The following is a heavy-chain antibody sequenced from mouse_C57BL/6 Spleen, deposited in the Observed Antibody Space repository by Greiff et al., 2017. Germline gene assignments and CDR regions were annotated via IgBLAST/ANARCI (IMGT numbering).Heavy chain of an antibody. J-gene: IGHJ4*01. CDR1: GYTFTSYG. V-gene: IGHV1-81*01. D-gene: IGHD1-1*01. Sequence: QVQLQQSGAELARPGASVKLSCKASGYTFTSYGISWVKQRTGQGLEWIGEIYPRSGNTYYNEKFKGKDTLTADKSSSTAYMELRSLTSEDSAVYFCARAVLLYYAMDYWGQGTSVTVSS. CDR2: IYPRSGNT. CDR3: ARAVLLYYAMDY.